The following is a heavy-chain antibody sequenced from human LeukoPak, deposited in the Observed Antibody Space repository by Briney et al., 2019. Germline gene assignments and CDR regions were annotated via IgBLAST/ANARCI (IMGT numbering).Heavy chain of an antibody. J-gene: IGHJ3*02. CDR3: ASIYSSGWFDAFDI. D-gene: IGHD6-19*01. CDR2: IYYSGST. V-gene: IGHV4-59*08. CDR1: GGSISSYY. Sequence: PSETLSLTCTVSGGSISSYYWSWIRQPPGKGLEWIGYIYYSGSTYYNPSLKSRVTISVDTSKNQFSLKLSSVTAADTAVYYCASIYSSGWFDAFDIWGQGTIVTVSS.